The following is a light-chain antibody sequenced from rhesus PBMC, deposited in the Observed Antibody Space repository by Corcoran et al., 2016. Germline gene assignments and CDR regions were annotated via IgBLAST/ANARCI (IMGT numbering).Light chain of an antibody. V-gene: IGKV1-69*01. CDR2: RAS. J-gene: IGKJ2*01. CDR3: QQHDNSPPYS. CDR1: QGISNW. Sequence: DIQMTQSPSSLSASVGDRVTITCRASQGISNWSAWYQQKPGKAPKLLIYRASNLETGVPSRSSGSGSGTDFTLTISILQPEDIATYYCQQHDNSPPYSFVQGTKVEIK.